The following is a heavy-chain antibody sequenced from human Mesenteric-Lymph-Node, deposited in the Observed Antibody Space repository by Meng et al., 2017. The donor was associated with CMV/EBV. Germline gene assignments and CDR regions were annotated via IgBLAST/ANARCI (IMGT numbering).Heavy chain of an antibody. V-gene: IGHV1-2*02. CDR2: INPNSGGT. Sequence: ASVKVSCKASGYTFTGYYMHWVRQAPGQGLEWMGWINPNSGGTNYAQKFQGRVTMTRDTSISTAYMELSRLRSDDTAVYYCARDPYYYDSSGYLPRSYWYFDLWGRGTLVTVSS. CDR1: GYTFTGYY. J-gene: IGHJ2*01. CDR3: ARDPYYYDSSGYLPRSYWYFDL. D-gene: IGHD3-22*01.